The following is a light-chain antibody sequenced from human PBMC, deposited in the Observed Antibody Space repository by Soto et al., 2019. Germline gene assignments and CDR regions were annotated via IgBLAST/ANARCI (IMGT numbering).Light chain of an antibody. V-gene: IGLV2-14*01. Sequence: QSVLTQPASVSGSPGQSITISCTGTSMDVGYYNYVSWYQQHPGKAPKVLIYEVRNRPSGASSRFSGSKSGNTAFLTISGLQPEDEADYYCSSYTRSSSVLFGGGTKLTVL. CDR3: SSYTRSSSVL. CDR2: EVR. J-gene: IGLJ2*01. CDR1: SMDVGYYNY.